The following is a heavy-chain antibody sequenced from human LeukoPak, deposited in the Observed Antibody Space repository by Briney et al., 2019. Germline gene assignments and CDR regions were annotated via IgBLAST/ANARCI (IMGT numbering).Heavy chain of an antibody. CDR3: AKTSYYDSSGYSITEYFQH. V-gene: IGHV3-7*03. J-gene: IGHJ1*01. CDR1: GFTFSTYW. CDR2: IKQDGSEK. Sequence: PGGSLRLSCAASGFTFSTYWMTWVRQAPGKGLEWVANIKQDGSEKNYVDSVKGRFTISRDNSKNTLSLQMNSLRAEDTAVYYCAKTSYYDSSGYSITEYFQHWGQGTLVTVSS. D-gene: IGHD3-22*01.